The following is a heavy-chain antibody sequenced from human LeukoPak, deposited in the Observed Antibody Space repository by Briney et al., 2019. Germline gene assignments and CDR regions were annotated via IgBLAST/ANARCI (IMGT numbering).Heavy chain of an antibody. V-gene: IGHV4-59*01. CDR3: ARGSTAARSSDY. Sequence: PSETLSLTCTVSGGSISSYYWSWIRQPPGKGLEWIGYIYYSGSTNYNPSLKSRVTISIDTSKNQLSLKLRSVTAADTAMYYCARGSTAARSSDYWGQGTLVTVSS. D-gene: IGHD6-6*01. J-gene: IGHJ4*02. CDR1: GGSISSYY. CDR2: IYYSGST.